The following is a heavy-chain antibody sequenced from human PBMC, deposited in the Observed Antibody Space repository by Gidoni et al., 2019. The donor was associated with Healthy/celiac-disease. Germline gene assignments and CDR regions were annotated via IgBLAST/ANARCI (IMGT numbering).Heavy chain of an antibody. CDR1: GFTVSSNY. J-gene: IGHJ4*02. CDR2: IYSGGST. D-gene: IGHD3-22*01. CDR3: AIKRDYYDSLY. V-gene: IGHV3-66*01. Sequence: EVQLVESGGGLVQPGGSLRLSCAASGFTVSSNYMSWVRQAPGKGLEWVSVIYSGGSTYYADSVKGRFTISRDNSKNTLYLQMNSLRAEDTAVYYCAIKRDYYDSLYWGQGTLVTVSS.